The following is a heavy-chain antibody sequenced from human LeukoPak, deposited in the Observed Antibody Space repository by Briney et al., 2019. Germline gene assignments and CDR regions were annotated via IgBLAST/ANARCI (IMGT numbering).Heavy chain of an antibody. J-gene: IGHJ5*02. Sequence: PGRSPRLSCAASGFTFSSYGMHWVRQAPGKGLEWVAVISYDGSNKYYAVSVKGRFTISRDNSKDTLYLHMNSLRAEDTAVYYCAKDAFSNFDWLRDNWFDPWGQGTLVPVSS. CDR2: ISYDGSNK. V-gene: IGHV3-30*18. D-gene: IGHD3-9*01. CDR1: GFTFSSYG. CDR3: AKDAFSNFDWLRDNWFDP.